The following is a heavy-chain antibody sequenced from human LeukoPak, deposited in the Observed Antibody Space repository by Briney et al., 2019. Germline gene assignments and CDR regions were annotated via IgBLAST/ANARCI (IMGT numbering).Heavy chain of an antibody. J-gene: IGHJ4*02. CDR1: GFTFSSYA. CDR2: ISGSGGST. CDR3: AKVRGEAPKMSYFDY. V-gene: IGHV3-23*01. Sequence: PGGSLRLSCAASGFTFSSYAMSWVRQAPGKGLEWVSAISGSGGSTYYADSVKGRFTISRDNSKNTLYLQMNSLRAEDTAVYYCAKVRGEAPKMSYFDYWGQGTLVTVSS. D-gene: IGHD3-16*01.